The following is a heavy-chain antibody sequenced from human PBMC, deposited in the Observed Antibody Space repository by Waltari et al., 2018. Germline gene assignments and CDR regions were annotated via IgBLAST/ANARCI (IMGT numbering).Heavy chain of an antibody. CDR2: IYWNDDK. CDR3: AYKTMIVVVDAFDI. V-gene: IGHV2-5*01. D-gene: IGHD3-22*01. J-gene: IGHJ3*02. Sequence: QITLKESGPTLVKPTQTLTLTCTFSGFSLSTSGVGVGWIRQPPGKALEWLALIYWNDDKRYSPSLKSRLTITKDTSKNQVVLTMTNMDPVDTATYYCAYKTMIVVVDAFDIWGQGTMVTVSS. CDR1: GFSLSTSGVG.